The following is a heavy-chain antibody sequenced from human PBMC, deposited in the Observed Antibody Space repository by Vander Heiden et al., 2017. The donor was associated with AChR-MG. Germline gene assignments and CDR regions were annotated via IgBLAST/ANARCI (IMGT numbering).Heavy chain of an antibody. J-gene: IGHJ4*02. CDR3: ARGGRGYSYGYDYYDSSGYTDY. Sequence: EVQLVESGGGLVQPGGSLRLSCAASGFTFSSYWMSLVRQAPGKGLEWVANIKQDGSEKYYVDSVKGRFTISRDNAKNSLYLQMNSLRAEDTAVYYCARGGRGYSYGYDYYDSSGYTDYWGQGTLVTVSS. D-gene: IGHD3-22*01. CDR2: IKQDGSEK. V-gene: IGHV3-7*03. CDR1: GFTFSSYW.